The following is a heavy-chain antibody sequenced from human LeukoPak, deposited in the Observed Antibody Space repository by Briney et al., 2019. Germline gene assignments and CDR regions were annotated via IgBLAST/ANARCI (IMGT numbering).Heavy chain of an antibody. Sequence: PSETLSLTCTVSGGSISSGSYYWGWIRQPPGKGLEWIGSIYYSGSTYYNPSLKSRVTISVDTSKNQFSLKLSSVTAADTAVYYCARQGAIVVVIAIVAFDIWGQGTMVTVSS. D-gene: IGHD2-21*01. J-gene: IGHJ3*02. CDR1: GGSISSGSYY. CDR2: IYYSGST. V-gene: IGHV4-39*01. CDR3: ARQGAIVVVIAIVAFDI.